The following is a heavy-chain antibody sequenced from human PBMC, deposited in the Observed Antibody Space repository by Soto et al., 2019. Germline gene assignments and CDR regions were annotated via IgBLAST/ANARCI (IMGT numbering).Heavy chain of an antibody. CDR2: IYYSGST. J-gene: IGHJ4*02. V-gene: IGHV4-59*01. CDR1: GGSISSYY. CDR3: ARSKYGFIDY. D-gene: IGHD3-10*01. Sequence: PSETVSLTCTVSGGSISSYYWSWIRQPPGKGLEWIGYIYYSGSTNYNPSLKSRVTISVDTSKNQFSLKLSSVTAADTAVYYCARSKYGFIDYWGQGTLVTVSS.